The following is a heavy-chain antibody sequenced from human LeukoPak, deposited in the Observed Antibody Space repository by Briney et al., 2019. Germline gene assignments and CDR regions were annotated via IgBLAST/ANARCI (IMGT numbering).Heavy chain of an antibody. V-gene: IGHV3-43D*03. CDR1: GFTFDDYA. D-gene: IGHD3-22*01. J-gene: IGHJ4*02. CDR2: ISWDGGST. CDR3: ARGRERVYYYDSSGQFDY. Sequence: GGSLRLSCAASGFTFDDYAMHWVRHAPGKGLEWVSLISWDGGSTYYADSVKGRFTISRDNSKNSLYLQMNSLRAEDTALYYCARGRERVYYYDSSGQFDYWGQGTLVTVSS.